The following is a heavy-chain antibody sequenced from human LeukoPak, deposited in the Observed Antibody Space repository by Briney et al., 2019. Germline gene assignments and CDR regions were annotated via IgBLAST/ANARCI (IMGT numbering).Heavy chain of an antibody. CDR2: FSSRSSYI. V-gene: IGHV3-21*01. CDR3: ARKGDTRGPRTGWFFDL. CDR1: GFTFSSYT. Sequence: TGGSLRLSCAASGFTFSSYTMVWVRQAPGKGLEWVSSFSSRSSYIYYADSVKGRFTISRDNAKNSLYLQMNSLRGEDTAVYYCARKGDTRGPRTGWFFDLWGRCTLVTVSS. D-gene: IGHD6-19*01. J-gene: IGHJ2*01.